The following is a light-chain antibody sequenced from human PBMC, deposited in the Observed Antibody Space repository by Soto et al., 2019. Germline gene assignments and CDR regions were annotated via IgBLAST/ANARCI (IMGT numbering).Light chain of an antibody. V-gene: IGLV2-8*01. J-gene: IGLJ6*01. Sequence: QSVLTQPPSASGSPGQSVTISCTGTSSDVGGSNFVSWYQHHPGKAPQLLIYEVSKWPSGVPDRFSASKAGNTASLTVSGLQTEYEADYYCGSCAGSSNFVFGSGTQLTVL. CDR1: SSDVGGSNF. CDR2: EVS. CDR3: GSCAGSSNFV.